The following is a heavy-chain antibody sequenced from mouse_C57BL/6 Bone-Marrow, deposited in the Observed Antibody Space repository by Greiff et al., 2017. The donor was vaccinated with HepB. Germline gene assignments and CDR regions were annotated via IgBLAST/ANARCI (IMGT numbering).Heavy chain of an antibody. CDR3: ARGYYSNYYYYAMDY. CDR1: DSEVFPIAY. D-gene: IGHD2-5*01. CDR2: ILPSIGRT. J-gene: IGHJ4*01. Sequence: QVQLKQSGSELRSPGSSVKLSCKDFDSEVFPIAYMSWVRQKPGHGFEWIGGILPSIGRTIYGEKFEDKATLDADTLSNTAYLELNSLTSEDSAIYYCARGYYSNYYYYAMDYWGQGTSVTVSS. V-gene: IGHV15-2*01.